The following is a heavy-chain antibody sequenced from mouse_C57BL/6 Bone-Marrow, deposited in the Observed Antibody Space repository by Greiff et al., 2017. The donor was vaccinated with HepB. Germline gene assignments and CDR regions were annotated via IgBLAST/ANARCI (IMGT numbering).Heavy chain of an antibody. CDR2: INYDGSST. D-gene: IGHD2-4*01. CDR3: ARDNYDYGYYAMDY. CDR1: GFTFSDYY. Sequence: EVKVVESEGGLVQPGRSMKLSCTASGFTFSDYYMAWVRQVPEKGLEWVANINYDGSSTYYLDSLKSRFIISRDNAKNILYLQMSSLKSEDTATYYCARDNYDYGYYAMDYWGQGTSVTVSS. V-gene: IGHV5-16*01. J-gene: IGHJ4*01.